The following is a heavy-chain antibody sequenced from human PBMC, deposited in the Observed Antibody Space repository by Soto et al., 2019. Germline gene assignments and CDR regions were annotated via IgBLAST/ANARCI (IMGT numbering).Heavy chain of an antibody. CDR2: INPNSGGT. CDR1: GYTFTGYY. Sequence: QVQLVQSGAEVKKPGASVKVSCKASGYTFTGYYMHWVRQAPGQGLEWMGWINPNSGGTNYAQKFQGWVTMTRDTSISTAYMELSRLRSHDTAVYYCARVGTYSSSWYWFDPWGQGTLVTVSS. CDR3: ARVGTYSSSWYWFDP. V-gene: IGHV1-2*04. J-gene: IGHJ5*02. D-gene: IGHD6-13*01.